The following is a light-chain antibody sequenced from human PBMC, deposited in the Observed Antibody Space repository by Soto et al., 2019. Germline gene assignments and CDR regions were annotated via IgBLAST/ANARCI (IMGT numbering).Light chain of an antibody. CDR1: QSVLYSSNNKNY. Sequence: DIVMTQSPDSLAVSLGERATINCKSSQSVLYSSNNKNYLAWYQQKPGQPPKLLIYWASTRESGVPDRFSGSGSGTDFTLPISSLQAEDVAVYYYQQYYNTPETFGQGTKVEIK. CDR3: QQYYNTPET. CDR2: WAS. V-gene: IGKV4-1*01. J-gene: IGKJ1*01.